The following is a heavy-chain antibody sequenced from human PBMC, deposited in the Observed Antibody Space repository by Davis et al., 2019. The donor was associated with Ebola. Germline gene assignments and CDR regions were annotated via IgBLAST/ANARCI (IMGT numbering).Heavy chain of an antibody. CDR3: AKDRRPGDIVLVPAAPGMDV. CDR2: ISSGGSTK. J-gene: IGHJ6*02. V-gene: IGHV3-48*02. CDR1: GFTFTTYT. D-gene: IGHD2-2*01. Sequence: GESLKISCAASGFTFTTYTMNWVRQAPGKGLEWVSYISSGGSTKYYADSVKGRFTISRDKAKNSLYLQMNSLRDEDTAVYYCAKDRRPGDIVLVPAAPGMDVWGQGTTVTVSS.